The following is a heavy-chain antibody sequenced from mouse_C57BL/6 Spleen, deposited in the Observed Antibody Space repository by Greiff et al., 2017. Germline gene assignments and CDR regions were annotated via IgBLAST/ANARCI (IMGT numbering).Heavy chain of an antibody. V-gene: IGHV14-4*01. CDR2: IYPENGDT. D-gene: IGHD3-2*02. CDR1: GFNIKDDY. J-gene: IGHJ2*01. Sequence: EVQLQQSGAELVRPGASVKLSCTASGFNIKDDYMHWVKQRPEQGLEWIGWIYPENGDTEYASKFQGKATITADTSSNTAYLQLSSLTSEDTAVYYCAGLDSSGDWGHGTTLTVSS. CDR3: AGLDSSGD.